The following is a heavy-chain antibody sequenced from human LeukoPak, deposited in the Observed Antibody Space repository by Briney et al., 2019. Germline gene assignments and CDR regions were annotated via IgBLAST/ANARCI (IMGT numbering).Heavy chain of an antibody. V-gene: IGHV1-69*06. CDR1: GGTFSSYA. J-gene: IGHJ4*02. Sequence: SVKVSCKASGGTFSSYAISWVRQAPGQGLELMGGIIPIFGTANYAQKFQGRVKITADKSTSTAYMELSSLRSEDTAVYYCARSRIQLWLVGFDYWGQGTLVTVSS. CDR2: IIPIFGTA. D-gene: IGHD5-18*01. CDR3: ARSRIQLWLVGFDY.